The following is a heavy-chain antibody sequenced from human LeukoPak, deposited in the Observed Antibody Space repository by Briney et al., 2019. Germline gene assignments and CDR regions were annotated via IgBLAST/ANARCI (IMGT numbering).Heavy chain of an antibody. J-gene: IGHJ3*02. D-gene: IGHD6-19*01. CDR3: ARYGNGAWLAHYSFDI. CDR2: INQDGSEK. Sequence: GGSLRLSCAASGFTLSNYWMSWVRQAPGKGLEWVANINQDGSEKYYVDSVKGRFAISRDNAKNSLYLQMNSLRAEDTAVCYCARYGNGAWLAHYSFDIWGQGTMVTVSS. CDR1: GFTLSNYW. V-gene: IGHV3-7*01.